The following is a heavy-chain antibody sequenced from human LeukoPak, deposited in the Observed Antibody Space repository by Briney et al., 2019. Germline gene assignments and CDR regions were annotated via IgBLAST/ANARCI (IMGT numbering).Heavy chain of an antibody. CDR3: ASYYYDSSGYTWYYFDY. V-gene: IGHV4-39*07. J-gene: IGHJ4*02. CDR2: IYYSGST. Sequence: SETLSLTCTVSGGSISSSSNYWGWIRQPPGKGLEWIGSIYYSGSTYYNPSLKSRVTISVDTSKNQFSLKLSSVTAADTAMYYCASYYYDSSGYTWYYFDYWGQGTLVTVSS. CDR1: GGSISSSSNY. D-gene: IGHD3-22*01.